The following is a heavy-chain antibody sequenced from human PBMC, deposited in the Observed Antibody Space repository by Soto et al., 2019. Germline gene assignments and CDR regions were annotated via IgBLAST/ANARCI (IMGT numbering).Heavy chain of an antibody. V-gene: IGHV5-51*01. Sequence: GESLKISCKGSGYSFTSYWIGWVRQMPGKGLEWMGIIYPGDSDTRYSPSFQGQVTISADKSISTAYLQWSSLKASDTAIYYCARTAAAGKYYYDMDVWGQGTTVTVSS. CDR1: GYSFTSYW. CDR3: ARTAAAGKYYYDMDV. D-gene: IGHD6-13*01. CDR2: IYPGDSDT. J-gene: IGHJ6*02.